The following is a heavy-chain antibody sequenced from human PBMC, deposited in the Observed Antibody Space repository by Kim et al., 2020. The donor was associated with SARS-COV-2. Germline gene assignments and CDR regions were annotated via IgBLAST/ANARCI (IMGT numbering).Heavy chain of an antibody. CDR2: ISYDGSNK. V-gene: IGHV3-30*18. CDR1: GFTFSSYG. D-gene: IGHD2-2*02. J-gene: IGHJ6*02. CDR3: AKDRMPYCSSTSCYKYGMDV. Sequence: GGSLRLSCAASGFTFSSYGMHWVRQAPGKGLEWVAVISYDGSNKYYADSVKGRFTISSDNSKNTLYLQMNSLRAEDTAVYYCAKDRMPYCSSTSCYKYGMDVWGQGTTVTVSS.